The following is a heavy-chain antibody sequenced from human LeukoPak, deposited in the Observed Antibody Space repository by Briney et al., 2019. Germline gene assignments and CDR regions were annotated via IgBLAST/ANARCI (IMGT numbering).Heavy chain of an antibody. CDR1: GGTFSSYA. V-gene: IGHV1-69*05. D-gene: IGHD2/OR15-2a*01. CDR2: IIPIFGTA. J-gene: IGHJ3*02. CDR3: ARVISRAFDI. Sequence: GASVTVSCKASGGTFSSYAISWVRQAPGQGLEWMGGIIPIFGTANYAQKFQGRVTITTDESTSTAYMELSSLRSEDTAVYYCARVISRAFDIWGQGTMVTVSS.